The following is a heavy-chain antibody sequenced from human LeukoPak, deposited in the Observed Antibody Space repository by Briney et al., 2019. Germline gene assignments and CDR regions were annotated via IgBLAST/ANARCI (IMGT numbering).Heavy chain of an antibody. D-gene: IGHD2-2*01. J-gene: IGHJ5*02. Sequence: PGGSLRLSCAASGFTFSSYAISWVRQAPGKGLEWVSAISGSGGSTYYADSVKGRFTISRDNSKNTLYLQMNSLRAEDTAVYYCARNGIYQLHWVWFDPWGQGTLVTVSS. CDR3: ARNGIYQLHWVWFDP. CDR1: GFTFSSYA. V-gene: IGHV3-23*01. CDR2: ISGSGGST.